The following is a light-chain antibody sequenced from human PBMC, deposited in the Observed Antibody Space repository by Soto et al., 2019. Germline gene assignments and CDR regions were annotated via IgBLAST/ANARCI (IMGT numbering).Light chain of an antibody. CDR1: QSVTSNY. V-gene: IGKV3-20*01. CDR3: QQYGSSPP. Sequence: EIVLTQSPGTLSLSPGERATLSCRASQSVTSNYLAWYQQRPGQAPRVLIYGASSRVIGIPDRFSGSGSGTDFTLTISRLEPEDFAVYYCQQYGSSPPFGGGTKVDIK. J-gene: IGKJ4*01. CDR2: GAS.